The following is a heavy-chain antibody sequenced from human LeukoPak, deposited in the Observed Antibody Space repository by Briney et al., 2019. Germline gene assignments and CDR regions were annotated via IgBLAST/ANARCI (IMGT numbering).Heavy chain of an antibody. D-gene: IGHD6-19*01. CDR2: IYHSGST. J-gene: IGHJ4*02. CDR3: ARVGPYSSGWYVGQLGFDY. V-gene: IGHV4-38-2*02. CDR1: GYSISSGYY. Sequence: SETLSLTCTVSGYSISSGYYWGWIRQPPGKGLEWIGSIYHSGSTYYNPSLKSRVTISVDTSKNQFSLKLSSVTAADTAVYYCARVGPYSSGWYVGQLGFDYWGQGTLVTVSS.